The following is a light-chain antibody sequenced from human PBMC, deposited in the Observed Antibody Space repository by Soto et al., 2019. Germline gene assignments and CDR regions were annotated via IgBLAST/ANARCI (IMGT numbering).Light chain of an antibody. CDR2: DAS. CDR3: QQYHSYSVT. V-gene: IGKV1-5*01. Sequence: DIQMTQSPPTLSASVGDRVTITCRASQSISSWLAWFQQKPGKAPKLLIYDASNLQSGVPSRFSGSGSGTEFTLTISSLQPDDFATYYCQQYHSYSVTFGQGTKVDIK. CDR1: QSISSW. J-gene: IGKJ1*01.